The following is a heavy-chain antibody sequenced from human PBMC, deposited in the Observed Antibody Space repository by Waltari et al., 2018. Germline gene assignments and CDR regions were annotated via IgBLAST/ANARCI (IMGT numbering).Heavy chain of an antibody. CDR2: ISAYNGNT. Sequence: QVQVLQSGAEVKKPGASVKVSCKASGGTFSSYAISWVRQAPGQGLEWMGGISAYNGNTNYAQKLQGRVTMTTDTSTSTAYMELRSLRSDDTAVYYCARDYGGNSNAFDIWGQGTMVTVSS. CDR3: ARDYGGNSNAFDI. J-gene: IGHJ3*02. V-gene: IGHV1-18*01. CDR1: GGTFSSYA. D-gene: IGHD4-17*01.